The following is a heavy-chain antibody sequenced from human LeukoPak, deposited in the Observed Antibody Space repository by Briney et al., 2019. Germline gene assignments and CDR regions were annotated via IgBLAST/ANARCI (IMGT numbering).Heavy chain of an antibody. J-gene: IGHJ4*02. Sequence: GGSLRLSCAASGFTFSSYSMNWVRQAPGKGLEWVSYISSSSSTIYYADSVKGRFTISRDNAKNSLYLQMNSLRAEDTAVYYCARIYDFWSGYYGDYWGQGTLVTVSS. V-gene: IGHV3-48*01. D-gene: IGHD3-3*01. CDR3: ARIYDFWSGYYGDY. CDR2: ISSSSSTI. CDR1: GFTFSSYS.